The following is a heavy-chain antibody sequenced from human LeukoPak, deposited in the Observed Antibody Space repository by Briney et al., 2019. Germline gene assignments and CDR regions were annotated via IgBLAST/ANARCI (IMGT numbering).Heavy chain of an antibody. V-gene: IGHV4-30-4*01. J-gene: IGHJ3*02. Sequence: PSETLSLTCTVSGGSISSGDYYWSWIRQPPGKGLEWIGYIFYSGSTYYNPSLKSRVTISVDTSKNQFSLKLSSVTAADTAVYYCARRSITMIVGFDIWGQGTMVTVSS. CDR3: ARRSITMIVGFDI. CDR1: GGSISSGDYY. D-gene: IGHD3-22*01. CDR2: IFYSGST.